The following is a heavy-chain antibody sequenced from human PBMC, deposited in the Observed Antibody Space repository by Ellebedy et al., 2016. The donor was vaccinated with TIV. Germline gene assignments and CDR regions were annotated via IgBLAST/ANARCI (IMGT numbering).Heavy chain of an antibody. Sequence: GGSLRLSXAASGFTFSNYAMNWVRQTPGKGLEWVAFISYDGNNKYYADSVKGRFTLSRDNSKNTLFLEMSSLRTEDTAVHYCARDRSYSPTYWGQGTLVTVSS. CDR1: GFTFSNYA. CDR2: ISYDGNNK. V-gene: IGHV3-30*04. D-gene: IGHD1-26*01. CDR3: ARDRSYSPTY. J-gene: IGHJ4*02.